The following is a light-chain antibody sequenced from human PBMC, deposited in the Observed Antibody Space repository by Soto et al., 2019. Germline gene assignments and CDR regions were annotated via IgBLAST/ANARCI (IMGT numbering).Light chain of an antibody. CDR1: QSVSDYR. J-gene: IGKJ5*01. CDR2: AAS. Sequence: DIVLTQSPGTLSLSPGQRATLSCRASQSVSDYRLAWYQQRPGQPPRLLISAASTRAAGVPVRFSGSGSGTDFTLTISRLQPEDFAVYHCQQYGASPSTFGQGTRLEIK. V-gene: IGKV3-20*01. CDR3: QQYGASPST.